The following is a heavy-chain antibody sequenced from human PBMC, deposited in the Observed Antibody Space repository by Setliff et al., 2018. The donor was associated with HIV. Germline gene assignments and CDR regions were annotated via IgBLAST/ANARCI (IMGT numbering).Heavy chain of an antibody. CDR3: ARAAIGYCSGGSCYTTEYFQH. V-gene: IGHV5-51*01. CDR2: IWPDDSDT. D-gene: IGHD2-15*01. CDR1: RNSFTNYW. J-gene: IGHJ1*01. Sequence: PGESLKISCKGSRNSFTNYWVGWVRQMPANGLEWMGLIWPDDSDTIYSPSFQGQVTMSADKSISTAYLQWNSLKASDTGMYYCARAAIGYCSGGSCYTTEYFQHWGQGTLVTVSS.